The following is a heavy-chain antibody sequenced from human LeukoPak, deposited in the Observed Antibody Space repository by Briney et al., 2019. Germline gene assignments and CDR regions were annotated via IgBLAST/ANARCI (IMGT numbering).Heavy chain of an antibody. J-gene: IGHJ4*02. Sequence: GGSLRLSCAASGFTSTSYSMNWVRQAPGKGLEWVSTISGGGGSTYYADSVKGRFTISRDNSKNTLYLQVNSLRAEDTAVHYCAKGGKWDVTPFDYWGQGTLVTVSS. CDR3: AKGGKWDVTPFDY. V-gene: IGHV3-23*01. D-gene: IGHD1-26*01. CDR1: GFTSTSYS. CDR2: ISGGGGST.